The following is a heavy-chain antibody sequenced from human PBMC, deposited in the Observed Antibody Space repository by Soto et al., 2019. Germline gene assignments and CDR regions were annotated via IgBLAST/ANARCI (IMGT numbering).Heavy chain of an antibody. Sequence: SLSLSCACSGFSFSNFSMPWLHQDPCKGLEWVGGISHNGSSESYVDSVRGRFTLSRGNSKNTLSLHVISRRPEDTGADCCAKVVDVVTMLDATRWLYVWGQGTTVTVSS. V-gene: IGHV3-30*18. CDR1: GFSFSNFS. CDR3: AKVVDVVTMLDATRWLYV. D-gene: IGHD2-15*01. CDR2: ISHNGSSE. J-gene: IGHJ6*02.